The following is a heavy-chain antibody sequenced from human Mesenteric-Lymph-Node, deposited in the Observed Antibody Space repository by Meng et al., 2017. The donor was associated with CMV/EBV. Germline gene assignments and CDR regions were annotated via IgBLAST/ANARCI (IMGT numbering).Heavy chain of an antibody. CDR2: ISYDGRNK. CDR1: GFTFSSVV. D-gene: IGHD2-15*01. CDR3: ARGGCSGGTCYTGISDFDY. Sequence: GESLKISCSASGFTFSSVVMDWVRQAPGKGLQWVAVISYDGRNKYYADSVKGRFTISRDNSKNTLYLQMNSLRPEDTAVYYCARGGCSGGTCYTGISDFDYRGQGTLVTVSS. J-gene: IGHJ4*02. V-gene: IGHV3-30*04.